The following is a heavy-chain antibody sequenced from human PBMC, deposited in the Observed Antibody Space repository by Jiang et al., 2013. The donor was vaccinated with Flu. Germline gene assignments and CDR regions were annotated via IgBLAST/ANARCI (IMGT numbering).Heavy chain of an antibody. J-gene: IGHJ4*02. CDR3: TTEYCSGGSCYSPHDY. V-gene: IGHV3-15*01. D-gene: IGHD2-15*01. CDR1: GFTFGDYA. CDR2: IKSKTDGGTT. Sequence: VQLLESGGGLVQPGRSLRLSCTASGFTFGDYAMSWFRQAPGKGLEWVGRIKSKTDGGTTDYAAPVKGRFTISRDDSKNTLYLQMNSLKTEDTAVYYCTTEYCSGGSCYSPHDYWGQGTLVTVSS.